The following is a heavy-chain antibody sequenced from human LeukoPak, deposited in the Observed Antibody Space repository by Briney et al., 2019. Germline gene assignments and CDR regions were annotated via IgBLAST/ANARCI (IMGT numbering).Heavy chain of an antibody. CDR2: IYYSGST. V-gene: IGHV4-59*01. Sequence: SETLSLTCTVSGGSISSYYWSWIRQPPGKGLEWIGYIYYSGSTNYNPSLKSRVTISVDTSKNQFSLKLSSVTAADTAVYYCARSAFLVTAPGLYYFDYWGRGSHVADSS. CDR3: ARSAFLVTAPGLYYFDY. CDR1: GGSISSYY. D-gene: IGHD6-13*01. J-gene: IGHJ4*02.